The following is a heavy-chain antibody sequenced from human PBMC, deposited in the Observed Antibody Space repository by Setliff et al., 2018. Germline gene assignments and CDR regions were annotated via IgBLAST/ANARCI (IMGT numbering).Heavy chain of an antibody. Sequence: ASVKVSCKASGYTFTSHYMHWVRQAPGLGLEWMGRVDPEDGHTKYAEKFQGRITISADMSLDIAHMELGSLTSEDTAVYYCTTGLRHGVPYFDLWGQGTLVTVSS. CDR1: GYTFTSHY. D-gene: IGHD3-10*01. V-gene: IGHV1-69-2*01. CDR2: VDPEDGHT. J-gene: IGHJ4*02. CDR3: TTGLRHGVPYFDL.